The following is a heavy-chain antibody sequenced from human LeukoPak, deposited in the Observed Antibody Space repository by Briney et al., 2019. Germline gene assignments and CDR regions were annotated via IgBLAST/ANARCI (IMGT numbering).Heavy chain of an antibody. CDR3: ARAASGSDAFDI. Sequence: ASVKVSCKASGYTFINYYLHWVRQAPGQGLEWMGIINPSSGGTSYAQKFQGRVTMTRATSTSTAYMGLSSLRSEDTAVYYCARAASGSDAFDIWGQGTMVTVSS. J-gene: IGHJ3*02. V-gene: IGHV1-46*01. CDR2: INPSSGGT. D-gene: IGHD6-19*01. CDR1: GYTFINYY.